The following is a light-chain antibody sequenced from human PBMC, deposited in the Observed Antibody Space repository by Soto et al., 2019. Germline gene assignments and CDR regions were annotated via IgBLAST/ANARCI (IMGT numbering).Light chain of an antibody. CDR1: SSDVGGYNY. CDR3: CSYAGSYNVV. CDR2: DVS. J-gene: IGLJ2*01. Sequence: QSALTQPRSVSGSPGQSVTISRTGTSSDVGGYNYVSWYQQHPGKAPKLMIFDVSKRPSGVPDRFSGSKSGNTASLTISGLQAEDEADYYCCSYAGSYNVVFGGGTQLTVL. V-gene: IGLV2-11*01.